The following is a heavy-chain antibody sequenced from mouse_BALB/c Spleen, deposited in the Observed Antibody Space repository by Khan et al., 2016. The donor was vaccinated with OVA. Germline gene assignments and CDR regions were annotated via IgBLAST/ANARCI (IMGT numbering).Heavy chain of an antibody. J-gene: IGHJ2*01. V-gene: IGHV1-63*02. D-gene: IGHD3-3*01. CDR3: ARRGEARAKWDYFDY. CDR2: IYPGGGYT. Sequence: QVQLQQSGAELVRPGTSVKMSCKAAGYTFTNYWIGWVKQRPGHGLEWIGDIYPGGGYTNYNEKFKGKATLTAATSSSTAYMQVSSLTSEDSALYYGARRGEARAKWDYFDYWGQGTTLTVSS. CDR1: GYTFTNYW.